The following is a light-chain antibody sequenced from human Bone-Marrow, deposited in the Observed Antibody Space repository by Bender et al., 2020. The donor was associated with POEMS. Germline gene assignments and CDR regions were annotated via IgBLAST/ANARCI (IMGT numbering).Light chain of an antibody. CDR2: EAT. J-gene: IGLJ3*02. V-gene: IGLV2-23*01. CDR3: CSSGDSRSWV. CDR1: SNYTL. Sequence: QSALTQPASVSGSPGQSVTISCTGTSNYTLVSWYQQHPDKAPKLLFAEATKRPPGVSGRFSGSKAGNAASLTISGLQADDEADYYCCSSGDSRSWVFGGGTELTVL.